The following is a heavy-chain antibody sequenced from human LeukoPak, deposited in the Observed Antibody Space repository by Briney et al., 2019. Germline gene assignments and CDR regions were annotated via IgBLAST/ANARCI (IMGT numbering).Heavy chain of an antibody. V-gene: IGHV1-69*04. CDR1: GGTFSSYA. Sequence: SVKVSCKASGGTFSSYAISWVRQAPGQGLEWMGRIIPILGIANYAQKFQGRVTITADKSTSTAYMELSSLRSEDTAVYYCARELDYGDYDRLDYWGQGTLVTVSS. CDR3: ARELDYGDYDRLDY. J-gene: IGHJ4*02. CDR2: IIPILGIA. D-gene: IGHD4-17*01.